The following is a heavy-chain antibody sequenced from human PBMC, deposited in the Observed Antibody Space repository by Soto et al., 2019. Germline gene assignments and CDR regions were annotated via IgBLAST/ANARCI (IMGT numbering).Heavy chain of an antibody. Sequence: ASVKVSCKASGYTFTSYYMHWVRQAPGQGLEWMGIINPSGGSVHYAHKLQGRVALTRDTSTNTVYMELTSLRSEDTAVYYCARDWDYYDSSGHQSYYYGLDVWGLGTTVTVSS. CDR2: INPSGGSV. V-gene: IGHV1-46*04. D-gene: IGHD3-22*01. CDR1: GYTFTSYY. J-gene: IGHJ6*02. CDR3: ARDWDYYDSSGHQSYYYGLDV.